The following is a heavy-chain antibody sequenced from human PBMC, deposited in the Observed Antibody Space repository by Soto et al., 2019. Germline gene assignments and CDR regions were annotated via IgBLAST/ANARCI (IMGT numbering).Heavy chain of an antibody. Sequence: PGGSLRLSCAASGFPFSTYSMNWVRQAPGKGLEWVSCISSSRSDIYYADSVKGRFTISRDNAKNSLYLQMNSLRAEDTAVYYCARDLRSYSGPNTFDIWGQGTMVTVSS. CDR2: ISSSRSDI. CDR3: ARDLRSYSGPNTFDI. CDR1: GFPFSTYS. D-gene: IGHD2-15*01. V-gene: IGHV3-21*01. J-gene: IGHJ3*02.